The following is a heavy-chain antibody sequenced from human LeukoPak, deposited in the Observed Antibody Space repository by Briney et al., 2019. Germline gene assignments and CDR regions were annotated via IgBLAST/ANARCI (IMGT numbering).Heavy chain of an antibody. CDR1: GFTFSRYA. CDR2: ISVSGGST. J-gene: IGHJ6*02. CDR3: AKDPSRPAYYYYGMDV. V-gene: IGHV3-23*01. Sequence: GGSLRLSCVASGFTFSRYAMDWVRQAPGKGLEWVSAISVSGGSTYYADSVKGRFTISRDNSKNTLYLQMNSLRAEDTAVYYCAKDPSRPAYYYYGMDVWGQGTTVTVSS.